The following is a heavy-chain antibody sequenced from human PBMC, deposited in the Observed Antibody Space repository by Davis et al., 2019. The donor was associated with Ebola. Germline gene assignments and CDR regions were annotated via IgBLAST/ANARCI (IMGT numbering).Heavy chain of an antibody. CDR3: ARDRSRASGYVVFRSGMDV. Sequence: MPSETLSLTCTVSGGSISSSSYYWSWIRQPPGKGLEWIGYIYYSGSTNYNPSLKSRVTISVDTSKNQFSLKLSSVTAADTAVYYCARDRSRASGYVVFRSGMDVWGQGTTVTVSS. D-gene: IGHD5-12*01. J-gene: IGHJ6*02. CDR2: IYYSGST. V-gene: IGHV4-61*01. CDR1: GGSISSSSYY.